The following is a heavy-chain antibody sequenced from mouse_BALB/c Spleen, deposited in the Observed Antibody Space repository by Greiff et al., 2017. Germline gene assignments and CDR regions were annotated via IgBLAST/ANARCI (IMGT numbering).Heavy chain of an antibody. D-gene: IGHD1-2*01. V-gene: IGHV5-6-5*01. CDR3: ARLDTTAWYFDV. CDR2: ISSGGST. J-gene: IGHJ1*01. CDR1: GFTFSSYA. Sequence: EVQVVESGGGLVKPGGSLKLSCAASGFTFSSYAMSWVRQTPEKRLEWVASISSGGSTYYPDSVKGRFTISRDNARNILYLQMSSLRSEDTAMYYCARLDTTAWYFDVWGAGTTVTVSS.